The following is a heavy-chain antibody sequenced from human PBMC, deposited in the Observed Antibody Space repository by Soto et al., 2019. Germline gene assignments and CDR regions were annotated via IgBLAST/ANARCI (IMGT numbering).Heavy chain of an antibody. D-gene: IGHD2-15*01. CDR1: GFTFSSYD. CDR2: IGTAGDT. J-gene: IGHJ6*02. CDR3: ERVGYCSCGSCYSENSYFYYGMDV. V-gene: IGHV3-13*01. Sequence: PGGSLRLSCAASGFTFSSYDMHWVRQATGKGLEWVSAIGTAGDTYYPGSVKGRFTISRENAKNSLYLQMNSLRAEDTAVYYCERVGYCSCGSCYSENSYFYYGMDVWGQGTTVTVSS.